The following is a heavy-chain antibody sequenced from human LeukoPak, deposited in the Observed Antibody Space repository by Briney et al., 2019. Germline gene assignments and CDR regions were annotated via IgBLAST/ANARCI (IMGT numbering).Heavy chain of an antibody. CDR2: INWSGVST. D-gene: IGHD2-15*01. J-gene: IGHJ2*01. CDR1: GFTFDDYA. CDR3: AKGKDTLNPYWYFDV. Sequence: GGSLRLSCAASGFTFDDYAMSWVRQAPGKGLEWVSGINWSGVSTGYADSVKGRFTISKDNTKNSLFLQMNSLRAEDTAFYYCAKGKDTLNPYWYFDVWGRGTLVTVSS. V-gene: IGHV3-20*04.